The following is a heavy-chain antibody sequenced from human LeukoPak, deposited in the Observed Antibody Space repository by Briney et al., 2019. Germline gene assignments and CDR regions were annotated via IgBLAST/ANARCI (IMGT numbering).Heavy chain of an antibody. V-gene: IGHV3-9*01. J-gene: IGHJ4*02. CDR1: GFTFDDYA. CDR2: ISWNSGSI. D-gene: IGHD4-17*01. Sequence: GGSLRLSCAASGFTFDDYAMHWVRQAPGKGLEWVSGISWNSGSIGYADSVKGRFTISRDNAKNSLYLQMNSLRAEDTALYYCAKDMDYGDPRGFDYWGQGTLVTVSS. CDR3: AKDMDYGDPRGFDY.